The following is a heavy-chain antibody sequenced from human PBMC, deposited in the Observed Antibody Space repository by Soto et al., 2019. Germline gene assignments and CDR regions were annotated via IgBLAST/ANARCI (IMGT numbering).Heavy chain of an antibody. Sequence: SETLSLTCTVSGGSISSSSYYWGWIRQPPGKGLEWIGSIYYSGSTYYNPSLKSRVTISVDTSKTQFSLKLSSVTAADTAVYYCARHRYEYGELDYWGQGTLVTVSS. CDR3: ARHRYEYGELDY. V-gene: IGHV4-39*01. J-gene: IGHJ4*02. D-gene: IGHD5-12*01. CDR2: IYYSGST. CDR1: GGSISSSSYY.